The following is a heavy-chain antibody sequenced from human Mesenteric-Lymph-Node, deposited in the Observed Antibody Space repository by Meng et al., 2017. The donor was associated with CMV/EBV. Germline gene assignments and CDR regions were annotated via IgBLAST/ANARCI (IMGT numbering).Heavy chain of an antibody. CDR1: GFTVSSNY. D-gene: IGHD1-26*01. Sequence: GESLKISCAASGFTVSSNYMSWVRQAPGKGLEWVSLIYSDGNTYYADSVKGRFTITRDNAKNTLYLQLNSLRAEDTSVYYCARHVGGLDWGQGTLVTVSS. J-gene: IGHJ4*02. CDR3: ARHVGGLD. V-gene: IGHV3-66*04. CDR2: IYSDGNT.